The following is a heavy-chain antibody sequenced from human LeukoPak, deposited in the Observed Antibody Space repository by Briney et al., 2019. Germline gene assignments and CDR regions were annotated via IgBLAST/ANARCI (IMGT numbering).Heavy chain of an antibody. CDR2: IYYSGST. D-gene: IGHD6-19*01. J-gene: IGHJ4*02. V-gene: IGHV4-59*01. CDR3: ARGAVAGTISLFDY. Sequence: PSETLSLTCTVSGGSISSYYWSWIRQPPGKGLEWIGYIYYSGSTNYNPSLKSRVTISVDTSKNQFSLKPSSVTAADTAVYYCARGAVAGTISLFDYWGQGTLVTVSS. CDR1: GGSISSYY.